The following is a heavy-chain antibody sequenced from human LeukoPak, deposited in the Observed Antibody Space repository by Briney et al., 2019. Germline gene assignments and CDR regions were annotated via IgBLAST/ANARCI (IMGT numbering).Heavy chain of an antibody. J-gene: IGHJ5*02. V-gene: IGHV1-69*10. D-gene: IGHD6-13*01. CDR1: GGAVNNYA. CDR2: IIPILGLS. CDR3: ARARYIGAAAGTLWFDP. Sequence: GASVKVSCKASGGAVNNYAIRGVRQAPGQGLEWRGGIIPILGLSKYAQNFQGRVTITADKSTTTAYLELSSLRSDDTAVYYCARARYIGAAAGTLWFDPWGQGTLVTVSS.